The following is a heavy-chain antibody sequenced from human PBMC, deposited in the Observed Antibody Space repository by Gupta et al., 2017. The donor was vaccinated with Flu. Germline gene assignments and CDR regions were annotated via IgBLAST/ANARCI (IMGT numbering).Heavy chain of an antibody. Sequence: QVQLQGSGPGLVKPSQTLSLTCTVSGGSITSSSSYWTWIRQHPRKGLEWIGCVYYTGQTYYNPSLKSRLTISVDTSKDQFSLMLASVTAADTAVYYCAREAGGYRYYYGLDVWDQGTSVTVSS. CDR3: AREAGGYRYYYGLDV. V-gene: IGHV4-31*03. J-gene: IGHJ6*02. CDR1: GGSITSSSSY. CDR2: VYYTGQT. D-gene: IGHD1-1*01.